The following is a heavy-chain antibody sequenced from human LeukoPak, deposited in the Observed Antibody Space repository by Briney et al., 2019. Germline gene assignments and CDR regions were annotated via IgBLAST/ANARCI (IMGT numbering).Heavy chain of an antibody. Sequence: GGSLRLSCAASGFTFSNSRMNWVRQAPGKGLEWVSYISSTGNTMFYADSVKGRFTVSRDNAKNSLYLQMNSLRADDTAVYYCARDYTPCGGDCFLHWGQGTLVTVSS. D-gene: IGHD2-21*02. CDR1: GFTFSNSR. CDR3: ARDYTPCGGDCFLH. J-gene: IGHJ4*02. V-gene: IGHV3-48*03. CDR2: ISSTGNTM.